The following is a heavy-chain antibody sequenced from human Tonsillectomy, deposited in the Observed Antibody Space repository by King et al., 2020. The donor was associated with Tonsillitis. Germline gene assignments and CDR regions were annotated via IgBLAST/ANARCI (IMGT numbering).Heavy chain of an antibody. V-gene: IGHV3-48*03. CDR2: ISSSSSTI. Sequence: VQLVESGGGLVQPGGSLRLSCAASGFTFSSFEMNWVRQAPGKGLEWVSYISSSSSTINYADSVKGRFTISRDNAKNSLYLQMNSLRAEDTAVYYCARVAYSNNWGYFDYWGQGTLVTVSS. J-gene: IGHJ4*02. D-gene: IGHD6-13*01. CDR1: GFTFSSFE. CDR3: ARVAYSNNWGYFDY.